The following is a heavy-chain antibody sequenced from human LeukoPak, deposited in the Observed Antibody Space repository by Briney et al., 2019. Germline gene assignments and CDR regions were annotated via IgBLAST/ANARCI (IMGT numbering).Heavy chain of an antibody. CDR3: ARPLGGRDESTAYRPFDC. CDR1: GFTFSGYW. J-gene: IGHJ4*02. Sequence: GGSLRLSCAASGFTFSGYWMSWVRQAPGKGLEWVANINEDGSEKHYVDSVEGRFTISIDNARNSLYLQMSSLRVEDTAMYYCARPLGGRDESTAYRPFDCWGQGNLVTVSP. CDR2: INEDGSEK. D-gene: IGHD5-24*01. V-gene: IGHV3-7*01.